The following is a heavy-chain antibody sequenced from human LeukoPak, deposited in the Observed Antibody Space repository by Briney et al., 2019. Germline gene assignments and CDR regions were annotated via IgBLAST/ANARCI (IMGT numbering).Heavy chain of an antibody. D-gene: IGHD2-2*01. CDR1: GGSFSGYY. V-gene: IGHV4-34*01. J-gene: IGHJ3*02. Sequence: SETLSLTCAAYGGSFSGYYWSWIRQPPGKGLEWIGEINHSGSTNYNPSLKSRATISVDTSKNQFSLKLSSVTAADTAVYYCAREGLRGYCSSTSCPDAFDIWGQGTMVTVSS. CDR3: AREGLRGYCSSTSCPDAFDI. CDR2: INHSGST.